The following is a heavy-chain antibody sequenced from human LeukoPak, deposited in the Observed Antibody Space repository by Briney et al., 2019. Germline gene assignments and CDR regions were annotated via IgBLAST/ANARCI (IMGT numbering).Heavy chain of an antibody. D-gene: IGHD3-10*01. CDR3: AKRGYYYDSGSPWGHIDY. CDR2: ISGSAGTT. Sequence: GGSLRLSCAASGFTFSSYAMSWVRQAPGKGLEWVAAISGSAGTTYYADSVKGRFTISRDNSKNTLYLQMNSLRAEDTAVYYCAKRGYYYDSGSPWGHIDYWGQGTLVTVSS. V-gene: IGHV3-23*01. J-gene: IGHJ4*02. CDR1: GFTFSSYA.